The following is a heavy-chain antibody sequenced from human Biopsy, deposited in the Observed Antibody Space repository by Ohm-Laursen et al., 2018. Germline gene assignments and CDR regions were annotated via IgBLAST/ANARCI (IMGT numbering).Heavy chain of an antibody. V-gene: IGHV4-59*08. CDR1: GVSISSYY. CDR2: VYYSGST. D-gene: IGHD3-22*01. Sequence: SETLSLTCTVSGVSISSYYWTWIRQPPGKGLEWIGDVYYSGSTNRNPSLKSRVTILVDTSKNHFSLKLNSVTAADTAVYYCGRREVVITHDAFDTWGQGTMVTVSS. J-gene: IGHJ3*02. CDR3: GRREVVITHDAFDT.